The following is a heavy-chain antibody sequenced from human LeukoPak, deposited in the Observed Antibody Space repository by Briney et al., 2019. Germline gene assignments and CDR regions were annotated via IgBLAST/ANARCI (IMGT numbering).Heavy chain of an antibody. CDR2: IYYSGST. J-gene: IGHJ4*02. Sequence: SETLSLTCTVSGGSISSSSYYWGWIRQPPGKGLEWIGSIYYSGSTYYNPSLKSRVTISVDTSKNQFSLKLSSVTAADTAVYYCARQGLPTYYYDSSGFDYWGQGTLVTVSS. V-gene: IGHV4-39*01. CDR3: ARQGLPTYYYDSSGFDY. CDR1: GGSISSSSYY. D-gene: IGHD3-22*01.